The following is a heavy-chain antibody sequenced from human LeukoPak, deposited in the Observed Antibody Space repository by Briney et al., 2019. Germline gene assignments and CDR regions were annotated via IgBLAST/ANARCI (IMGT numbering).Heavy chain of an antibody. CDR1: GFTFSSYS. CDR2: ISSSSYI. Sequence: GSLRLSCAASGFTFSSYSMNWVRQAPGKGLEWVSSISSSSYIYYADSVKGRFTISRDNAKNSLYLQMNSLRAEDTAVYYCARDIVGATEGFDYWGQGTLVTVSS. V-gene: IGHV3-21*01. J-gene: IGHJ4*02. CDR3: ARDIVGATEGFDY. D-gene: IGHD1-26*01.